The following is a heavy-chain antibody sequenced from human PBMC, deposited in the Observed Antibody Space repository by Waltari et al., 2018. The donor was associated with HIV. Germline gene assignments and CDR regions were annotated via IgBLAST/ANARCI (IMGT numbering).Heavy chain of an antibody. D-gene: IGHD3-22*01. CDR1: GFSFSSYR. J-gene: IGHJ3*02. Sequence: VQLVESGGGLVKPGGSLRVSCAASGFSFSSYRMNWIAQPTGKGLEWSASISSSKNYLNYADSLKVRFTISRDNGKNSLYLQMNSLRAEDTAVYYCARDLVEGFYYDSSGYYFDAFDIWGQGTMVTVSS. CDR3: ARDLVEGFYYDSSGYYFDAFDI. V-gene: IGHV3-21*01. CDR2: ISSSKNYL.